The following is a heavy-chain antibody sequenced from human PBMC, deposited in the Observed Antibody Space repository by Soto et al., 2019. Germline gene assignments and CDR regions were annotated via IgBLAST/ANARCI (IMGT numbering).Heavy chain of an antibody. J-gene: IGHJ6*02. CDR1: GYSISAYS. D-gene: IGHD2-21*02. CDR2: IHYNGNT. Sequence: SETLSLTCTVSGYSISAYSWSWVRQPPGKGLEWIGNIHYNGNTKYNPSLKSRVTMSVDTSKNQFSLKLISVTAADTAVYYCARDLWGYCGTDCYPLDVWGQGTTVTVS. CDR3: ARDLWGYCGTDCYPLDV. V-gene: IGHV4-59*01.